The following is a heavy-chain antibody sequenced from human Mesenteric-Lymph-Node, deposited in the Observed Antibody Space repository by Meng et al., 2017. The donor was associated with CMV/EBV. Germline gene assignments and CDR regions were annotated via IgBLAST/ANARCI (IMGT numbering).Heavy chain of an antibody. CDR1: GGSISSYY. V-gene: IGHV4-59*12. D-gene: IGHD2-21*01. J-gene: IGHJ6*02. Sequence: GSLRLSCTVSGGSISSYYWSWIRQPPGEGLEWIGYIYYSGSTKYNPSLKSRVTISVDTSKNQFSLKLSSVTAADTAVYYCARNRLRGSGGIDVWGQGTTVTVSS. CDR2: IYYSGST. CDR3: ARNRLRGSGGIDV.